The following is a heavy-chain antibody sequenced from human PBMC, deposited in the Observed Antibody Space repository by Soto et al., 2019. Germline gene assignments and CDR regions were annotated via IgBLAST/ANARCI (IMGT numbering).Heavy chain of an antibody. J-gene: IGHJ4*02. Sequence: EVQLLESGGGLVHPGGSLRLSCAASGFNFGYYAMGWVRQAPGKGLEWVSVLSNSGSTTYYTDSVKGRFTISRDNSKNTLYLQMNSLRAEDTAIYYCANDATRSDGWYYFDYWGQGTLVTVSS. CDR2: LSNSGSTT. CDR3: ANDATRSDGWYYFDY. V-gene: IGHV3-23*01. D-gene: IGHD6-19*01. CDR1: GFNFGYYA.